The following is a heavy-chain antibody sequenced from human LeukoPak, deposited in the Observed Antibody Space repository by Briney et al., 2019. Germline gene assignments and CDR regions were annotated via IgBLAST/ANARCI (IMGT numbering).Heavy chain of an antibody. J-gene: IGHJ4*02. Sequence: PGGSLRLSCAASGFTFSSYAMSWVCQAPGKGLEWVSAVSGSGGSTYYADSVKGRFTISRDNSKNTLYLQMNSLRAEDTAVYYCAKERITMIVVVITMDYWGQGTLVTVSS. CDR1: GFTFSSYA. CDR3: AKERITMIVVVITMDY. V-gene: IGHV3-23*01. D-gene: IGHD3-22*01. CDR2: VSGSGGST.